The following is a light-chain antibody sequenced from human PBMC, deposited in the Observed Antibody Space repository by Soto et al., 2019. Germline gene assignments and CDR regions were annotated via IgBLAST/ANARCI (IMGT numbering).Light chain of an antibody. V-gene: IGLV2-11*01. Sequence: QSVLTQPRSVSGSPGQSVTISCTGTSSDVGRYNYVSWYQQHPGKAPKLMIYDVSERPSGVPDRFSGSKSGNTASLTISGLQAEDEADYYCCSYAGNYVYVFGTGTKSPS. CDR3: CSYAGNYVYV. CDR2: DVS. J-gene: IGLJ1*01. CDR1: SSDVGRYNY.